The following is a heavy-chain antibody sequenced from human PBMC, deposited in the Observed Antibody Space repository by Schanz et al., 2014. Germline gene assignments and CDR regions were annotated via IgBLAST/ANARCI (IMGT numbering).Heavy chain of an antibody. J-gene: IGHJ4*02. CDR3: AKEESPPSLVDY. Sequence: EVRLVESGGGLVQPGGSLRLSCAASGFTFYNYAMTWVRQAPGKGLEWVSAISDSGDLTYYADSVKGRFTISRDNAKYTLYLQMNSRRAEDTAVYYCAKEESPPSLVDYWGQGTLVTVSS. V-gene: IGHV3-23*04. CDR2: ISDSGDLT. CDR1: GFTFYNYA.